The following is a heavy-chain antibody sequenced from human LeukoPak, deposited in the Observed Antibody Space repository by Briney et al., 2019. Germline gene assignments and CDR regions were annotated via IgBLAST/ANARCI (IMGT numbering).Heavy chain of an antibody. CDR2: ISSSSSTI. CDR3: ARVYSSSDY. J-gene: IGHJ4*02. CDR1: GFTFNSYS. Sequence: GGSLRLSCAASGFTFNSYSMNWVRQAPGKGLEWVSYISSSSSTIYYADSVKGRFTISRDNAKNSLYLQMNSLRAEDTAVYYCARVYSSSDYWGQGTLVTVSS. V-gene: IGHV3-48*01. D-gene: IGHD6-6*01.